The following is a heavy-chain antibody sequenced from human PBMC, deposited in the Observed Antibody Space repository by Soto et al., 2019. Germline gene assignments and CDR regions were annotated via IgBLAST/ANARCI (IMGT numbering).Heavy chain of an antibody. D-gene: IGHD3-16*01. V-gene: IGHV3-66*01. CDR1: GFTVSTKY. CDR3: ARDPWAADY. Sequence: EVQLVESGGELGQPGGSPRLSCAASGFTVSTKYMSWVRQAPGKGLEWVSVIYSGGSTFYADSVRGRFTISRDNSKNTVNLQMNSLRAEDTAVYYCARDPWAADYWGQGTLVTVSS. J-gene: IGHJ4*02. CDR2: IYSGGST.